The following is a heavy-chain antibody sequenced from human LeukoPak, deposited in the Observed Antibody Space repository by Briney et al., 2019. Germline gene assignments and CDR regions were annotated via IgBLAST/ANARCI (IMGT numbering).Heavy chain of an antibody. J-gene: IGHJ3*02. CDR3: AREWYSSSWYDGNAFDI. CDR1: GYSISSGYY. D-gene: IGHD6-13*01. Sequence: SETLSLTCTVSGYSISSGYYWGWIRQPPGQGLGWIGSIYHSGSTYYNPSLESRVTISVDTSKNQFSLKLSSVTAADTAVYYCAREWYSSSWYDGNAFDIWGQGTMVTVSS. V-gene: IGHV4-38-2*02. CDR2: IYHSGST.